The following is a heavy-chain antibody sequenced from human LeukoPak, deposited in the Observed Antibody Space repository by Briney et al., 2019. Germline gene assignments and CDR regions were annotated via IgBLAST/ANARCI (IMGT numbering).Heavy chain of an antibody. D-gene: IGHD1-20*01. V-gene: IGHV1-69*13. Sequence: SVKVSCKASGGTFSSYAISWVRQAPGQGLEWMGGIIPIFGTANYAQKFQGRVTITADESTSTAYMELSSLRSEDTAVYYCARGNWPTLYYYYGMDVWGQGTTVTVSS. CDR1: GGTFSSYA. J-gene: IGHJ6*02. CDR3: ARGNWPTLYYYYGMDV. CDR2: IIPIFGTA.